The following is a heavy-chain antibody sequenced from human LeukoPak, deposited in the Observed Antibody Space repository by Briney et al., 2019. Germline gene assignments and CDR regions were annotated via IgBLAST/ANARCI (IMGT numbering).Heavy chain of an antibody. V-gene: IGHV3-30*04. CDR3: ARPHYDILTGLRYFDY. J-gene: IGHJ4*02. D-gene: IGHD3-9*01. Sequence: GGTLRLSWVASGFAFSSYAMHWVRQAPGKGLEWVAVISYDGSNKYYADSVKGRFTISRDNSKNTLYLQMNSLRAEDTAVYYCARPHYDILTGLRYFDYWGQGTLVTASS. CDR2: ISYDGSNK. CDR1: GFAFSSYA.